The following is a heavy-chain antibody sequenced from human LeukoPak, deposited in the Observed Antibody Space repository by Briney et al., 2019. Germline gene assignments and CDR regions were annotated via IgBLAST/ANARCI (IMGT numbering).Heavy chain of an antibody. CDR2: LSDSGVYT. CDR3: AKKAHYDAYAKYFDY. J-gene: IGHJ4*02. V-gene: IGHV3-23*01. D-gene: IGHD4-17*01. CDR1: GFTFSNYA. Sequence: PTGGSLRLSCAASGFTFSNYAMTWVRQAPGKGLEWVSILSDSGVYTYYADSVKGRFTISRDNSNNMLYLQMNSLRAEDTAVYYCAKKAHYDAYAKYFDYWGQGTLVTVSS.